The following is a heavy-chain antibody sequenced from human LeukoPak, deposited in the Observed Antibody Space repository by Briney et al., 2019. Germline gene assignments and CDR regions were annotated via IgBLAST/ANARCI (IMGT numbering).Heavy chain of an antibody. D-gene: IGHD3-10*01. Sequence: GGSLRLSCAASGFTFSSYWMHWVRQAPGKGLVWVSRINSDGSSTSYADSVKGRFTISRDNSKNTLYLQMNSLRAEDTAVYYCANSPGLLLWFEDAFDIWGQGTMVTVSS. V-gene: IGHV3-74*01. J-gene: IGHJ3*02. CDR3: ANSPGLLLWFEDAFDI. CDR1: GFTFSSYW. CDR2: INSDGSST.